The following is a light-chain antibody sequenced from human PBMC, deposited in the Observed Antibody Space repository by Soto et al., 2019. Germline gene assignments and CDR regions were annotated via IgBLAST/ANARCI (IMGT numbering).Light chain of an antibody. CDR2: GAS. J-gene: IGKJ4*01. V-gene: IGKV1-39*01. CDR3: QQTYSTPLT. Sequence: DIQITQSPSSLSASVGDRVTITYRASQTISPYLSWYQHKPGKAPKLLIYGASTLQSGAPSKFSGSGSGTDFTLTISSLQPEDFATYYCQQTYSTPLTFGGGTKVDIK. CDR1: QTISPY.